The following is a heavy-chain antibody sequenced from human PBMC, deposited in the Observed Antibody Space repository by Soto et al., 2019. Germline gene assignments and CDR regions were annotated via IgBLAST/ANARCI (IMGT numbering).Heavy chain of an antibody. CDR3: ARPGRAADGKIFKYYYYGMDV. CDR2: IIPIFGTA. D-gene: IGHD6-13*01. CDR1: GGTFSSYA. J-gene: IGHJ6*02. Sequence: ASVKVSCKASGGTFSSYAISWVRQAPGQGLEWMGGIIPIFGTANYAQKFQGRVTITADESTSTAYMELSSLRSEDTAVYYCARPGRAADGKIFKYYYYGMDVWGQGTTVTVSS. V-gene: IGHV1-69*13.